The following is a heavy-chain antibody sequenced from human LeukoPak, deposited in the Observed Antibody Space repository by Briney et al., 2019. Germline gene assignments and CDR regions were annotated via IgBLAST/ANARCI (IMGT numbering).Heavy chain of an antibody. D-gene: IGHD2-8*01. Sequence: NPGGSLRLSCAASGFTFSSYSMNWVRQAPGKGLEWVSSISSSSSYIYYADSVKGRFTISRDNAKNSLYLQMNSLRAEDTAVYYCARDPYCTTYNCDNLGPYWYWYMDVWGKGTTVTISS. CDR2: ISSSSSYI. CDR1: GFTFSSYS. J-gene: IGHJ6*03. V-gene: IGHV3-21*01. CDR3: ARDPYCTTYNCDNLGPYWYWYMDV.